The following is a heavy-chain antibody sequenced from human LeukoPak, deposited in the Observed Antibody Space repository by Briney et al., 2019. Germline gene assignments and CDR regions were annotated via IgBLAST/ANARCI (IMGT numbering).Heavy chain of an antibody. Sequence: GGSLRLSCAASGFTFGSYGMHWVRQAPGKGLEWVAFIRYDGSNRYYADSVKGRFTISRDSSKDTLYLQMNILRAEDTAVYYCAKDLYYDSSATDAFHIWGQGTMVTVSS. CDR2: IRYDGSNR. V-gene: IGHV3-30*02. CDR1: GFTFGSYG. J-gene: IGHJ3*02. CDR3: AKDLYYDSSATDAFHI. D-gene: IGHD3-22*01.